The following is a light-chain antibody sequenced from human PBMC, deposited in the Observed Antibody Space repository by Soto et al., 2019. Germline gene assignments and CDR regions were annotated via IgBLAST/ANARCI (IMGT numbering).Light chain of an antibody. CDR1: SSNIGAGYD. CDR2: RNT. Sequence: QSALTQPPSVSGGPGQRVTISCTGSSSNIGAGYDVHWYQQLPGTAPKLLIYRNTNRPSGVPDRFSGSKSGTSASLAITGLQAEDEADYYCQSCDSSLSGSGVFGTGTKVTVL. CDR3: QSCDSSLSGSGV. J-gene: IGLJ1*01. V-gene: IGLV1-40*01.